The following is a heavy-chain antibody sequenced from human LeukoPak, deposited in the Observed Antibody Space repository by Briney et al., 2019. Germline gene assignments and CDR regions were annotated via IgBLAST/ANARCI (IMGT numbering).Heavy chain of an antibody. J-gene: IGHJ4*02. CDR2: MNPNSGNT. CDR1: GYTFTRYG. V-gene: IGHV1-8*03. Sequence: ASVKVSCKASGYTFTRYGINWVRQAAGQGLEGMGWMNPNSGNTGYAQKFQGRVTITRNTSISTAYMELSSLRSEDTAVYYCARQVGGYCSSTSCYSFDYWGQGTLVTVSS. CDR3: ARQVGGYCSSTSCYSFDY. D-gene: IGHD2-2*02.